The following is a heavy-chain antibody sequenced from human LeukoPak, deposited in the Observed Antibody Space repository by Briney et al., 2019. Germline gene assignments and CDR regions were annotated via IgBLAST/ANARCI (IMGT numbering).Heavy chain of an antibody. CDR2: IIPILGIA. Sequence: ASVKVSCKASGGTFSSYAISWVRQAPGQGLEWMGRIIPILGIANYAQKFQGRVTTTADKSTSTAYMELSSLRSEDTAVYYCARGMENYYDSRGYAFDIWGQGTMVTVSS. CDR3: ARGMENYYDSRGYAFDI. CDR1: GGTFSSYA. D-gene: IGHD3-22*01. J-gene: IGHJ3*02. V-gene: IGHV1-69*04.